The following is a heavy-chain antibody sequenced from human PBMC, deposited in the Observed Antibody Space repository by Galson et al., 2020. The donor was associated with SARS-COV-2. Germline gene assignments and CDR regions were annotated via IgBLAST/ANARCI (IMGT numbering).Heavy chain of an antibody. CDR1: GYFFTSNW. J-gene: IGHJ4*02. V-gene: IGHV5-51*01. Sequence: GESLKISCKGSGYFFTSNWIGWVRQVPGKGLEWMGIIYPGDSDTRYSPSFQGQVTISADKSINTAYLQWSSLKASDTALYYCAMSPQLLPATDWGQGTLLTVSS. CDR3: AMSPQLLPATD. D-gene: IGHD2-2*01. CDR2: IYPGDSDT.